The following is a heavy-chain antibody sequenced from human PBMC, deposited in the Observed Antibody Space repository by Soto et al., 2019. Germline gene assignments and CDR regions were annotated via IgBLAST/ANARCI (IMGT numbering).Heavy chain of an antibody. V-gene: IGHV4-4*02. Sequence: PSETLSLTYAVAGGSISSRNWWRWVRQPPGKGLEFIGETYHFRGTNYNPSLRGRVTLSLDTSKNQLSLILYSVTAADTGVYYCARYSAASGTYYFDYWGPGTLVTVSS. J-gene: IGHJ4*01. D-gene: IGHD6-13*01. CDR1: GGSISSRNW. CDR2: TYHFRGT. CDR3: ARYSAASGTYYFDY.